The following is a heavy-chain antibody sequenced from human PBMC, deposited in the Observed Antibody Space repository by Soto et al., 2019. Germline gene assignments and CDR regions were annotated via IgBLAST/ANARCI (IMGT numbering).Heavy chain of an antibody. V-gene: IGHV2-5*01. CDR2: ST. CDR1: GFSLTTRGMT. Sequence: QITLKESGPTLVKPTQTLTLTCTVSGFSLTTRGMTLGWIRQPPGKAPEWLALSTQYSPTLQSRLTFTEDTSKNQVVLTMTNMDPVDTATYYGTLRLDTSSGPIYWGQGIMVTVSS. CDR3: TLRLDTSSGPIY. J-gene: IGHJ4*02. D-gene: IGHD6-19*01.